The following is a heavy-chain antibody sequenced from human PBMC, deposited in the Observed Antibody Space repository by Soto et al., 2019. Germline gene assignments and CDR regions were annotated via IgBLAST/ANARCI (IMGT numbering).Heavy chain of an antibody. CDR2: IYYSGTT. D-gene: IGHD3-22*01. CDR3: ARVPTYYYDSSGSILYYYGMDV. J-gene: IGHJ6*02. Sequence: KPSETLSLTCTVSGGSISSGDYYWSWIRQPPGKGLEWIGYIYYSGTTYYNPSLKSRVTISVDTSKNQFSLKLSSVTAADTAVYYCARVPTYYYDSSGSILYYYGMDVWGQGTTVTVSS. CDR1: GGSISSGDYY. V-gene: IGHV4-30-4*01.